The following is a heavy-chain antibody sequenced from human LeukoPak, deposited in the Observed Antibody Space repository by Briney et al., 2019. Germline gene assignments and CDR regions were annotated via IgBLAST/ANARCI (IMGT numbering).Heavy chain of an antibody. CDR1: GSTFTIYY. V-gene: IGHV1-46*01. CDR2: INPSGGST. Sequence: ASVTVSFTSSGSTFTIYYMHWVRQVPGQGHEWMGIINPSGGSTSYAQKFQGRVTMTRDTSTSTVYMELSSLRSEDTAVYYCVTSNNDIAAPDYWGQGTLVTVSS. D-gene: IGHD6-25*01. J-gene: IGHJ4*02. CDR3: VTSNNDIAAPDY.